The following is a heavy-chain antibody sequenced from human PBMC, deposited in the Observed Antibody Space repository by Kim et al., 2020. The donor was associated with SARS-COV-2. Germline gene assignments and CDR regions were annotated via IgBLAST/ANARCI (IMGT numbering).Heavy chain of an antibody. V-gene: IGHV4-39*01. J-gene: IGHJ6*02. CDR3: ARHIDDILTGYMDYYYYGMDV. CDR1: GGSISSSSYY. CDR2: IYYSGST. D-gene: IGHD3-9*01. Sequence: SETLSLTCTVSGGSISSSSYYWGWIRQPPGKGLEWIGSIYYSGSTYYNPSLKSRVTISVDTSKNQFSLKLSSVTAADTAVYYCARHIDDILTGYMDYYYYGMDVWGQGTTVTVSS.